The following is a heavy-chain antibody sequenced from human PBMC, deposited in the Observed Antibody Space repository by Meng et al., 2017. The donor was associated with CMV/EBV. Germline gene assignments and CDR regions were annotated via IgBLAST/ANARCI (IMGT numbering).Heavy chain of an antibody. CDR3: ARDLLNPAVIRGFWSGHTSTNYYYCGMDV. J-gene: IGHJ6*02. CDR2: ISSSSSYI. D-gene: IGHD3-3*01. Sequence: GGSLRLSCAASGFTFSSYSMNWVRQAPGKGLEWVSSISSSSSYIYYADSVKGRFTISRDNAKNSLYLQMNSVRAEDTDVYYCARDLLNPAVIRGFWSGHTSTNYYYCGMDVWGQGTTVTVSS. V-gene: IGHV3-21*01. CDR1: GFTFSSYS.